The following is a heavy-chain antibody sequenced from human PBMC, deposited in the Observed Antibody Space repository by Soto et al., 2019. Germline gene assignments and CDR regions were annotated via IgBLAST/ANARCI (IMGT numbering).Heavy chain of an antibody. V-gene: IGHV1-69*08. CDR3: AREEDYYGSGAFFDY. J-gene: IGHJ4*02. Sequence: QVQLVQSGAEVKKPGSSVKVSCKASGGTFSSYTISWVRQAPGQGLEWMGRIIAILGIANYAQKFQGRVTITADKTTSTAYMELSSLRSEDTAVYYCAREEDYYGSGAFFDYWGQGTLVTVSS. CDR2: IIAILGIA. D-gene: IGHD3-10*01. CDR1: GGTFSSYT.